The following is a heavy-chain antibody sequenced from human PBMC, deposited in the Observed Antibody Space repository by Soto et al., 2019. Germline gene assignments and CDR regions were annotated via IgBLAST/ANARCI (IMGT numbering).Heavy chain of an antibody. V-gene: IGHV1-18*01. J-gene: IGHJ6*02. Sequence: ASVKVSCKASGYTFTSYGISWVRQAPGQVLEWMGWISAYNGNTNYAQKLQGRVTMTTDTSTSTAYMELRSLRSDDTAVYYCARDLVLRYFDWLGGTYYYGMDVWG. CDR1: GYTFTSYG. CDR3: ARDLVLRYFDWLGGTYYYGMDV. CDR2: ISAYNGNT. D-gene: IGHD3-9*01.